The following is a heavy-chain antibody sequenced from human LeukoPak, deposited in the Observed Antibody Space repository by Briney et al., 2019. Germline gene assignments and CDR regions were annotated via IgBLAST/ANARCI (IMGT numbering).Heavy chain of an antibody. D-gene: IGHD3-10*01. CDR2: ISSSSSYI. J-gene: IGHJ4*02. CDR3: ARGSDYYGSGSNTRCDY. CDR1: GFTFSSYS. V-gene: IGHV3-21*01. Sequence: GGSLRLSCAASGFTFSSYSMNWVRQASGKGLEWVSSISSSSSYIYYADSVKGRFTISRDNAKNSLYLQMNSLRAEDTAVYYCARGSDYYGSGSNTRCDYWGQGTLVTVSS.